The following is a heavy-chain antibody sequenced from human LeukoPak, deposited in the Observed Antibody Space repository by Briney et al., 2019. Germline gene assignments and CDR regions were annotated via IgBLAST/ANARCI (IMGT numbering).Heavy chain of an antibody. V-gene: IGHV3-7*01. J-gene: IGHJ5*02. CDR2: INQNGSET. CDR3: AWKKYYYDTSTYGWFDP. D-gene: IGHD3-22*01. CDR1: GFTFSTYW. Sequence: GGSLRLSCAASGFTFSTYWMTWVRQAPGKGLEWVANINQNGSETYYVDSVKGRFTISRDNAKNSLYLQMNSLRVEDTAVYYCAWKKYYYDTSTYGWFDPWGQGISVTVSS.